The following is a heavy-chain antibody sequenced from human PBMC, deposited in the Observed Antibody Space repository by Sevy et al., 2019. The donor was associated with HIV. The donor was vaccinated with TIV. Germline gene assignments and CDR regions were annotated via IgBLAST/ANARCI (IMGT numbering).Heavy chain of an antibody. D-gene: IGHD3-16*01. V-gene: IGHV4-38-2*01. Sequence: SETLSLTCGVSGYSIISGYYWGWIRQPPGKGLEWIGSIYDSGSTYYNPSLKSRVTISVDTAKNQFSLKLSSVTAADTAVYYCARQVVAFGNPAFEDYWGQGTLVTVSS. CDR2: IYDSGST. CDR1: GYSIISGYY. J-gene: IGHJ4*02. CDR3: ARQVVAFGNPAFEDY.